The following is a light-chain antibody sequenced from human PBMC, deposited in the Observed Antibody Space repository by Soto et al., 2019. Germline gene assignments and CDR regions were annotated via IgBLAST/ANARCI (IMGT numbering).Light chain of an antibody. CDR1: SSDVGTYNY. Sequence: QSVLTQAASVSGSPGQSITISCTGTSSDVGTYNYVSWYQHHPGKAPTLIIYEVSNRPSGVSNRFSGSKSGSTASLTISGLQAEAEADYFCKSYAGSNTYVFGSGTKVTVL. V-gene: IGLV2-14*01. CDR2: EVS. CDR3: KSYAGSNTYV. J-gene: IGLJ1*01.